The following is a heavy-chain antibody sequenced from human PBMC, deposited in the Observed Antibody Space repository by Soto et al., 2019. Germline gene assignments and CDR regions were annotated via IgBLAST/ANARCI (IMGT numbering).Heavy chain of an antibody. CDR1: VGTFSSYA. D-gene: IGHD4-17*01. J-gene: IGHJ1*01. CDR2: IITIFGTA. CDR3: ARDNHDYGDHGYFQH. Sequence: QVQLVQSGAEVKKPGSSVKVSCKASVGTFSSYAISWVRQAPGQGLEWMGGIITIFGTANYAQKFQGRVTITADESTSTAYMELSRLRSEDTAVYYCARDNHDYGDHGYFQHWGQGTLVTVSS. V-gene: IGHV1-69*01.